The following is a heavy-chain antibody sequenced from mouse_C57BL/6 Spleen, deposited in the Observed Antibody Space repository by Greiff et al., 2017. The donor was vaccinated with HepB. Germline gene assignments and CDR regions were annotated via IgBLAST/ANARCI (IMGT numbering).Heavy chain of an antibody. J-gene: IGHJ2*01. D-gene: IGHD1-1*01. CDR3: AIYGSVDY. V-gene: IGHV1-81*01. CDR2: IDPRSGNT. CDR1: GYTFTSYG. Sequence: VQLQQSGAELARPGASVKLPCKASGYTFTSYGISWVKQRTGQGLEWIGEIDPRSGNTYYNEKFKGKATLTADKSSSTAYMELRSLTSEDSAVYFCAIYGSVDYWGQGTTLTVSS.